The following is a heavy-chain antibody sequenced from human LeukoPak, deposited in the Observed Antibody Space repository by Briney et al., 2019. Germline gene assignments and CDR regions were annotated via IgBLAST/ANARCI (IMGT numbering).Heavy chain of an antibody. CDR2: ISGSGGST. D-gene: IGHD2-2*01. CDR1: GFTFSSYA. V-gene: IGHV3-23*01. J-gene: IGHJ6*02. CDR3: TTQQRALGYCSSTSCYPDYYYYGMDV. Sequence: GGSLRLSCSASGFTFSSYAMSWVRQAPGKGLEWVSGISGSGGSTFYADFVQGRLTISRDISKNTLYLQMNSLKTEDTAVYYCTTQQRALGYCSSTSCYPDYYYYGMDVWGQGTTVTVSS.